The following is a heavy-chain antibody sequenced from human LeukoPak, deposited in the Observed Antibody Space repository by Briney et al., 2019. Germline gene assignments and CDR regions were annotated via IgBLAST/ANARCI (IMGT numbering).Heavy chain of an antibody. D-gene: IGHD3/OR15-3a*01. V-gene: IGHV3-23*01. Sequence: GGSLRLSCAASGFTFSIYAMSWVRQAPGKGLEWVSTISGSGDNTYYAESVKGRFTISRDNSKNRLYLKMNSLRAEDTAVYYCGRGTSRGDWFDYWGQGTLVTVSS. J-gene: IGHJ4*02. CDR2: ISGSGDNT. CDR1: GFTFSIYA. CDR3: GRGTSRGDWFDY.